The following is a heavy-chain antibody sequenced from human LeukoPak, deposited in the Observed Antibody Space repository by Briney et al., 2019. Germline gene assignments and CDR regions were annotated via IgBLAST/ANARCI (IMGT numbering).Heavy chain of an antibody. V-gene: IGHV4-39*01. J-gene: IGHJ4*02. CDR2: IYYSGST. CDR3: ATPLDYDSSGYYKN. CDR1: GGSISSSSYY. Sequence: PSETLSLTCTVSGGSISSSSYYWGWIRQSPGKGLEWIGSIYYSGSTYYNPSLKSRVTISVDTSKNQFSLKLSSVTAADTAVYYCATPLDYDSSGYYKNWGQGTLVTVSS. D-gene: IGHD3-22*01.